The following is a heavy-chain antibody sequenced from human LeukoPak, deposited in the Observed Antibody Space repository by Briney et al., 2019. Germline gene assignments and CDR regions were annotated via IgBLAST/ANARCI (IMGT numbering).Heavy chain of an antibody. CDR2: ITGSSSYI. CDR1: GFTFSSYG. Sequence: GRSLRLSCAASGFTFSSYGMHWVRQAPGKGLEWVSFITGSSSYIYYTDSVKGRFTISRDNAKNSLFLQMNSQRDEDTAVYYCASGFSSSPYFDYWGQGTLVTVSS. D-gene: IGHD6-6*01. CDR3: ASGFSSSPYFDY. J-gene: IGHJ4*02. V-gene: IGHV3-21*01.